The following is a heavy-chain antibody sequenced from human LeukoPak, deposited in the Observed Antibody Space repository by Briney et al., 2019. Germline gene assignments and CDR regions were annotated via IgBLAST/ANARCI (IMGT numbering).Heavy chain of an antibody. CDR3: AKDNVKVTTIRRVPHYMDV. CDR1: GFTFTNAW. CDR2: IRYDGSNK. V-gene: IGHV3-30*02. Sequence: GGSLRLSCAASGFTFTNAWMSWVRQAPGKGLEWVAFIRYDGSNKYYADSVKGRFTISRDNSKNTLYLQMNSLRAEDTAVYYCAKDNVKVTTIRRVPHYMDVWGKGATVTISS. J-gene: IGHJ6*03. D-gene: IGHD5-12*01.